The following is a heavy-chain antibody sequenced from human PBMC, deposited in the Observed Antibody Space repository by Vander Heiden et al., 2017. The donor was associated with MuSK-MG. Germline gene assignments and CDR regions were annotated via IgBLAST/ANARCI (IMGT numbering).Heavy chain of an antibody. CDR3: ARVEYYDFWSGYYFDY. J-gene: IGHJ4*02. D-gene: IGHD3-3*01. CDR2: INPNSGGT. V-gene: IGHV1-2*02. CDR1: GYTFTGYY. Sequence: QVQLVQSGAEVKKPGASVTVSCKASGYTFTGYYMHWVRQAPGQGLEWMGWINPNSGGTNYAQKFQGRVTMTRDTSISTAYMELSRLRSDDTAVYYCARVEYYDFWSGYYFDYWGQGTLVTVSS.